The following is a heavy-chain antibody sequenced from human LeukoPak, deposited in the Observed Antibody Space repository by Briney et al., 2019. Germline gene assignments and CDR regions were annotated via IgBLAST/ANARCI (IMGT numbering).Heavy chain of an antibody. CDR1: GFTFTSSA. J-gene: IGHJ5*02. CDR2: IVVGSGNT. Sequence: ASVKVSCKASGFTFTSSAMQLVRQARGQRLEWIGWIVVGSGNTNYAQKFQERVTITRDMSTSTAYMELSSLRSEDTAVYYCATSGDYLYNWFDPWGQGTLVTVSS. CDR3: ATSGDYLYNWFDP. D-gene: IGHD2-21*02. V-gene: IGHV1-58*02.